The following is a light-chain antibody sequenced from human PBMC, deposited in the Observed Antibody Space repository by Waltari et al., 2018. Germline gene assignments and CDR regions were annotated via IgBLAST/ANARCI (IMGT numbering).Light chain of an antibody. J-gene: IGKJ3*01. CDR2: AVS. CDR3: QQLSGYPFT. Sequence: DIKLTQSQSFLSASVGDRVPITCRASQDISTYLAWYQHKQGKAPKLLIHAVSTLQAGVPSRFSGGGSGTECTLTISSLQPEDFATYYCQQLSGYPFTFGPGTKVDIK. CDR1: QDISTY. V-gene: IGKV1-9*01.